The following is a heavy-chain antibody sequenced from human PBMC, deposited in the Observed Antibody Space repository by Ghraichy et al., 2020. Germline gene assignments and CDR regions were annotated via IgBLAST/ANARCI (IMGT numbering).Heavy chain of an antibody. CDR3: AKGSGAGYYYDSSGYYQGYYFDY. CDR1: GFTFSSYA. V-gene: IGHV3-23*01. CDR2: ISGSGGST. D-gene: IGHD3-22*01. J-gene: IGHJ4*02. Sequence: GGSLRLSCAASGFTFSSYAMSWVRQAPGKGLEWVSAISGSGGSTYYADSVKGRFTISRDNSKNTLYLQMNSLRAEDTAVYYCAKGSGAGYYYDSSGYYQGYYFDYWGQGTLVTVSS.